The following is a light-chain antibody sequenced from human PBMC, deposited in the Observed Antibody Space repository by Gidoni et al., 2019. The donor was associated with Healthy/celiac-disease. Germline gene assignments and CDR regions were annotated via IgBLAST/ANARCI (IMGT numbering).Light chain of an antibody. J-gene: IGLJ2*01. CDR3: QAWDSSTGV. Sequence: SYELTQPPSVSVSPGQTASITCSGDKVGDKYACWYQQKPGQSPVLVIYQDSKRPSGIPERFSGSNSGNTATLTISGTQAMDEADYYCQAWDSSTGVFGGGTKLTV. CDR1: KVGDKY. CDR2: QDS. V-gene: IGLV3-1*01.